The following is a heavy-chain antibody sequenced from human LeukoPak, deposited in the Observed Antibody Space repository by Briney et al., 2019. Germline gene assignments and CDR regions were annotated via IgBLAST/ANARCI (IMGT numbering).Heavy chain of an antibody. V-gene: IGHV4-34*01. CDR1: GGSFSGYY. CDR3: ARDTMYYDSSGAPRGGAFDI. J-gene: IGHJ3*02. Sequence: SETLSLTCAVYGGSFSGYYWSWIRQPPGKGLEWIGEINHSGSTNYNPSLKSRVTISVDKSKNQFSLKLSSVTAADTAVYYCARDTMYYDSSGAPRGGAFDIWGQGTMVTVSS. D-gene: IGHD3-22*01. CDR2: INHSGST.